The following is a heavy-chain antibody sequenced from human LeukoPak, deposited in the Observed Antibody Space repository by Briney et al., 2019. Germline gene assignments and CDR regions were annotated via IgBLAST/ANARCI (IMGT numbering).Heavy chain of an antibody. D-gene: IGHD3-9*01. CDR2: ISSSSSYI. Sequence: PGGSLRLSCAASGFTFSSYSMNWVRQAPGKGLEWVSSISSSSSYIYYADSVKGRFTISRDNAKNSLYLQMNSLRAEDTAVYYCARRDILTGYYPGDAFDIWGQGTMVTVSS. CDR3: ARRDILTGYYPGDAFDI. J-gene: IGHJ3*02. V-gene: IGHV3-21*01. CDR1: GFTFSSYS.